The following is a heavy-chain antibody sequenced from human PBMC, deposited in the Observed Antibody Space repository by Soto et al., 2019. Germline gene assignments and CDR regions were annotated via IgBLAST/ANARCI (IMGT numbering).Heavy chain of an antibody. CDR2: ISGSGDST. Sequence: VVESGGGSVQPGGSLRLSCEVSGFTFSSYGMSWVRQAPGKGLEWVSSISGSGDSTYYADSVKGRFTISRDNSKNTLYLQMNRRRAEDTVLYYCAQFTLHSLVPADLLYYWGQGTLVTVSS. D-gene: IGHD6-13*01. V-gene: IGHV3-23*04. CDR3: AQFTLHSLVPADLLYY. J-gene: IGHJ4*02. CDR1: GFTFSSYG.